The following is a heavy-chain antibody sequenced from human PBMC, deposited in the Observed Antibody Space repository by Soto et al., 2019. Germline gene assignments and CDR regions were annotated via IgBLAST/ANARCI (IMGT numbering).Heavy chain of an antibody. CDR1: GFTFSDCP. CDR3: GMSPPRTWYLDY. Sequence: GSLRLFCTASGFTFSDCPMHWVRQAPGKGLEYVSAISSDGGSTFYANSVKGRFTISRDNSKNTLYLQMGSLRAEDMAIYYCGMSPPRTWYLDYWGQGALVTVSS. J-gene: IGHJ4*02. V-gene: IGHV3-64*01. CDR2: ISSDGGST. D-gene: IGHD6-13*01.